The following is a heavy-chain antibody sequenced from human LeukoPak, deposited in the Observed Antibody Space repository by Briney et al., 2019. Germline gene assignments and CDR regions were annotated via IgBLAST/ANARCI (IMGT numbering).Heavy chain of an antibody. CDR3: AKDRGYYDFWSGPSGY. CDR1: GFTFSSYS. CDR2: ISSNSITM. Sequence: GGSLRLSCAASGFTFSSYSLNWVRQAPGRGLEWISYISSNSITMYYADSVKGRFTISRDNSKNTLYLQMNSLRAEDTAVYYCAKDRGYYDFWSGPSGYWGQGTLVTVSS. D-gene: IGHD3-3*01. J-gene: IGHJ4*02. V-gene: IGHV3-48*01.